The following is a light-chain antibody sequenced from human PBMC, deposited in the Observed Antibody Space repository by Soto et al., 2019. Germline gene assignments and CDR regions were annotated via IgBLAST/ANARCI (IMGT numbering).Light chain of an antibody. Sequence: EIVLTQSPGTLSLSPGERATLSCRASQSVSSSYLDWYQQKPSQAPRLLIYSASSRATSIPDRFSGSGSGTGFTLTSSRLEREDLAVYYCQQYGSSPFGGGTKVEIK. V-gene: IGKV3-20*01. J-gene: IGKJ4*01. CDR2: SAS. CDR3: QQYGSSP. CDR1: QSVSSSY.